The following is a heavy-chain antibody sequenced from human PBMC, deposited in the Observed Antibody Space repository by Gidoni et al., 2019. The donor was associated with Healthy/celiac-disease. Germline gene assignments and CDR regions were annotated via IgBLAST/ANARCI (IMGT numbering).Heavy chain of an antibody. D-gene: IGHD3-22*01. CDR2: ISGSGGST. Sequence: EVQLLESGGGLVQPGGSLRLSCAASGFTFSSYAMSWVRQAPGKGLEWVSAISGSGGSTYYADSVKGRFTISRDNSKNTLYLQMNSLRAEDTAVYYCAKVPEYYYDSSGYYHGYFDYWGQGTLVTVSS. CDR3: AKVPEYYYDSSGYYHGYFDY. CDR1: GFTFSSYA. V-gene: IGHV3-23*01. J-gene: IGHJ4*02.